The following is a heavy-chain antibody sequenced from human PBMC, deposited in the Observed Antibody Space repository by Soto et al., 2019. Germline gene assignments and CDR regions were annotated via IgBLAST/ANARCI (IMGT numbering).Heavy chain of an antibody. D-gene: IGHD3-22*01. CDR3: ARDVNYYDSSGYYYAFDY. V-gene: IGHV1-18*01. CDR1: GYTFSSYG. J-gene: IGHJ4*02. Sequence: GGSVKVSCKASGYTFSSYGISWVRQAPGQGLEWMGWISAYNGNTNYAQKLQGRVTMTTDTSTSTAYMELRSLRSDDTAVYYCARDVNYYDSSGYYYAFDYRGQGTLVTVSS. CDR2: ISAYNGNT.